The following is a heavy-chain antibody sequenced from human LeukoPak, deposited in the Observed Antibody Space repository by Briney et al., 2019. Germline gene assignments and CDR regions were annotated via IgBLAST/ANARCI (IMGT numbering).Heavy chain of an antibody. V-gene: IGHV3-30*03. CDR1: GFTFSSYG. Sequence: ESGRSLRLSCAASGFTFSSYGMHWVRQAPGKGLEWVAVISYDGSNKYYADSVKGRFTISRDNSKNTLYLQMNSLRAEDTAVYYCAILPWLSRYDAFDIWGQGTMVTVSS. CDR3: AILPWLSRYDAFDI. J-gene: IGHJ3*02. CDR2: ISYDGSNK. D-gene: IGHD2/OR15-2a*01.